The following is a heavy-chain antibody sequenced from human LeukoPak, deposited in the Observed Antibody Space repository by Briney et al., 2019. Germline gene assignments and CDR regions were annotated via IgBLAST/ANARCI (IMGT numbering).Heavy chain of an antibody. Sequence: ASVKVSCKASGYTFTDYYMHWVRQAPGQGLEWMGRINPNSGGTNYAQKFQGRVTMTRDTSISTAYMELSRLRSDDTAVYYCARGYYDILTGYYNEGYWGQGTLVTVSS. CDR1: GYTFTDYY. J-gene: IGHJ4*02. CDR2: INPNSGGT. CDR3: ARGYYDILTGYYNEGY. V-gene: IGHV1-2*06. D-gene: IGHD3-9*01.